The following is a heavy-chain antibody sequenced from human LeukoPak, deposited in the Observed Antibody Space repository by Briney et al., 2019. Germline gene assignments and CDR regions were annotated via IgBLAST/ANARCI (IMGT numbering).Heavy chain of an antibody. CDR3: ARDGDSSGYYSDY. J-gene: IGHJ4*02. D-gene: IGHD3-22*01. Sequence: PGGSLRLSCAASGFTFSSYSMKWVRQAPGKGLEWVSYISSSSSTIYYADSVKGRFTISRDNAKNSLSLQMNSLRAEDTAVYYCARDGDSSGYYSDYWGQGTLVTVSS. CDR1: GFTFSSYS. V-gene: IGHV3-48*04. CDR2: ISSSSSTI.